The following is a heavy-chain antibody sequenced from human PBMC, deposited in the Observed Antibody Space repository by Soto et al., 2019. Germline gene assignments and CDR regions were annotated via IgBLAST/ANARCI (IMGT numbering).Heavy chain of an antibody. CDR2: IYHSGTT. Sequence: SETLSLTCVVSGTSISSTYWWTWVRQAPGKGLEWIGEIYHSGTTNYNPSLKSRVTISVDKSNNQFSLELTSVTAADTAVCYCARGLAITSKTTLGYWGQGTLVTVSS. V-gene: IGHV4-4*02. J-gene: IGHJ4*02. CDR1: GTSISSTYW. D-gene: IGHD3-16*01. CDR3: ARGLAITSKTTLGY.